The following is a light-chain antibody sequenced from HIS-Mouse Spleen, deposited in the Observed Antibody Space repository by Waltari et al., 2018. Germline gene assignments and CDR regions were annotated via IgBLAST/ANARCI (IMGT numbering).Light chain of an antibody. CDR2: GAS. CDR1: QSVSSN. Sequence: EIVMTQSPATLSVSPGERATLSCRASQSVSSNLAWYQQKPGQAPRLLIYGASTRATGIPARFSGSGSGTEVTLTISSMQSEDFAVYYCQQYKNWWTFGQGTKVEIK. CDR3: QQYKNWWT. J-gene: IGKJ1*01. V-gene: IGKV3-15*01.